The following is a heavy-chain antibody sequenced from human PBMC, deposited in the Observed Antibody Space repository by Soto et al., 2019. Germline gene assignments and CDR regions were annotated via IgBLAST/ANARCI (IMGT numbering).Heavy chain of an antibody. CDR3: ARGEYYYGSGIQFYYYYGMDV. J-gene: IGHJ6*02. V-gene: IGHV4-59*01. CDR2: IYYSGST. CDR1: GGSISSYY. Sequence: SETLSLTCTVSGGSISSYYWSWIRQPPGKGLEWIGYIYYSGSTNYNPSLKSRVTISVDTSKNQFSLKLSSVTAADTAVYYCARGEYYYGSGIQFYYYYGMDVWGQGTTVTV. D-gene: IGHD3-10*01.